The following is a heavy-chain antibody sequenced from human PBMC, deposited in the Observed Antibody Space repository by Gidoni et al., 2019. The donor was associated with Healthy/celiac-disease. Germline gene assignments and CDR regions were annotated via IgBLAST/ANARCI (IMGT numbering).Heavy chain of an antibody. CDR1: GFTFSSYS. D-gene: IGHD3-10*01. CDR2: ISSSSSYI. Sequence: EVQLVESGGGLVKPGGSLRLSCAASGFTFSSYSMNWVRQAPGKGLEWVSSISSSSSYIYYADSVKGRFTISRDNAKNSLYLQMNSLRAEDTAVYYCAREEGVLLWFGELSLLSAFNAFDIWGQGTMVTVSS. CDR3: AREEGVLLWFGELSLLSAFNAFDI. V-gene: IGHV3-21*01. J-gene: IGHJ3*02.